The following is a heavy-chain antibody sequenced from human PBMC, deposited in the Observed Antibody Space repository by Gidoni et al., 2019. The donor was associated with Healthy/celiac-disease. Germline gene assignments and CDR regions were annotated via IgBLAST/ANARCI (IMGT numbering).Heavy chain of an antibody. J-gene: IGHJ3*02. V-gene: IGHV3-30-3*01. CDR2: ISYDGSNK. CDR3: ARGYSYGYDGAFDI. CDR1: GFIFSSYA. Sequence: QVQLVESGGGVVPPGRSLRLSCAASGFIFSSYAMHWVRQAPGKGLEWVAVISYDGSNKYYADSVKGRFTISRDNSKNTLYLQMNSLRAEDTAVYYCARGYSYGYDGAFDIWGQGTMVTVSS. D-gene: IGHD5-18*01.